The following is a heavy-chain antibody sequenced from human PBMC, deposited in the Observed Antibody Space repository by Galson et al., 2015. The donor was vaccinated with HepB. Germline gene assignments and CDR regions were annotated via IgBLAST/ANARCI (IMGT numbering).Heavy chain of an antibody. Sequence: LSLTCTVSGYSINSGYYWGWIRQPPGKGLEWIGSIYHSGSTYYNPSLKSRVTISVDTSKNQFSLKLSSVTAADTAVYYCAKTGYTSAPDAFDIWGQGTMVTVSS. CDR2: IYHSGST. D-gene: IGHD6-19*01. J-gene: IGHJ3*02. CDR3: AKTGYTSAPDAFDI. V-gene: IGHV4-38-2*02. CDR1: GYSINSGYY.